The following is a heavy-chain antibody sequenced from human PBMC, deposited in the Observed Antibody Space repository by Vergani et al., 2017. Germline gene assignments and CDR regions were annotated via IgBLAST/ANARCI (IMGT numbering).Heavy chain of an antibody. CDR3: AKVPSGVKYSSSTYYFDY. CDR1: GFTFSSYA. Sequence: EVQLLESGGGLVQPGGSLRLSCAASGFTFSSYAMSWVRQAPGKGLEWVSAISGSGGSTYYADSVKGRFTISRDNSKNTLYLQMNSLRAEDTAVYYCAKVPSGVKYSSSTYYFDYWGQGTLVTVSS. J-gene: IGHJ4*02. CDR2: ISGSGGST. D-gene: IGHD6-13*01. V-gene: IGHV3-23*01.